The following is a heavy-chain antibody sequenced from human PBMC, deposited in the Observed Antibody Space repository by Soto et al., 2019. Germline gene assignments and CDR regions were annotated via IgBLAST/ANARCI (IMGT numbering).Heavy chain of an antibody. Sequence: SETLSLTCTVSGGPIGIPDYYWSWIRQHPGKGLEWIGYIYYTGRTYYNPSLKSRLSISLDTSENQFSLKLTSVTAADTAIYYCARARQYYDCELDPWGQGTLVTGSS. V-gene: IGHV4-31*03. D-gene: IGHD3-16*01. CDR3: ARARQYYDCELDP. CDR1: GGPIGIPDYY. CDR2: IYYTGRT. J-gene: IGHJ5*02.